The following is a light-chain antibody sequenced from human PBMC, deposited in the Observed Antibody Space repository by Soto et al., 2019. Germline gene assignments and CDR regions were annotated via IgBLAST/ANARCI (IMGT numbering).Light chain of an antibody. CDR2: AAS. J-gene: IGKJ1*01. Sequence: DIQMTQSPPSLSASVEDRVIITCRASQSISNHLNWYQQKPGKAPKLLIFAASSLQSGVPSRFSGSRSGPDFTLTISSLQPEDSETYYCQQSYSSPPTFGQGTKV. CDR3: QQSYSSPPT. CDR1: QSISNH. V-gene: IGKV1-39*01.